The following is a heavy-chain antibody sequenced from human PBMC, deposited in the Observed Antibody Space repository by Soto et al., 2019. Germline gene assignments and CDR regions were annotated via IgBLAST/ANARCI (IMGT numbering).Heavy chain of an antibody. J-gene: IGHJ4*02. CDR1: GGSISSSSYY. CDR3: ATSNSGYDIFDY. V-gene: IGHV4-39*01. D-gene: IGHD5-12*01. CDR2: IYYSGST. Sequence: PSETLSLTCTVSGGSISSSSYYWGWIRQPPGKGLEWIGSIYYSGSTYYNPSLKSRVTISVDTSKNQFSLKLSSVTAADTAVYYCATSNSGYDIFDYWGQGTLVTVSS.